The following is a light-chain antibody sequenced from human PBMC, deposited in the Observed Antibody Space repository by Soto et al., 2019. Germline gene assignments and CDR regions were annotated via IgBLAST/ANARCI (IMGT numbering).Light chain of an antibody. CDR1: QTVSTW. J-gene: IGKJ1*01. CDR3: QQFFNYPWT. Sequence: IHMLKSPSTLSASVGDRVAITCRASQTVSTWLAWYQQKPGTAPRLLIYGASSLNSGVPSRFSGSGSGTEFTLSISSLQPDDFATYYCQQFFNYPWTFGQGTKVDIK. V-gene: IGKV1-5*01. CDR2: GAS.